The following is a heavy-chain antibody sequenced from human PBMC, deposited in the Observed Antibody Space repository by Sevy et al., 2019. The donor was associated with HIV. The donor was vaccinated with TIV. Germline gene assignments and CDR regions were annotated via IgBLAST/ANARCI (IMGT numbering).Heavy chain of an antibody. D-gene: IGHD1-26*01. CDR2: ISAYNGNT. J-gene: IGHJ4*02. CDR1: GYTFTSYG. CDR3: AREAGGGSYYDLDY. V-gene: IGHV1-18*01. Sequence: ASVKVSCKASGYTFTSYGISWVRQAPGQGLEWMGCISAYNGNTNYAQKLQGRVTMTTDTSTSTAYMELRSLRSDDTAVYYCAREAGGGSYYDLDYWGQGTLDTVSS.